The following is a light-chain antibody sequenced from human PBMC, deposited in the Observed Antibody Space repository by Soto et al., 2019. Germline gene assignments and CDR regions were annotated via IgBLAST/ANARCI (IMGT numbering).Light chain of an antibody. V-gene: IGKV3-20*01. CDR3: QQYGSSPPVT. J-gene: IGKJ4*01. CDR1: QTVSSS. Sequence: VLTQKAGDLCLSEEERGTRWWRASQTVSSSLAWYQQKTGQAPRLLISGASTRATGIPDRFSGIGSETDFTPIVSRLGPEDLAVYYCQQYGSSPPVTFDGGTKVAIK. CDR2: GAS.